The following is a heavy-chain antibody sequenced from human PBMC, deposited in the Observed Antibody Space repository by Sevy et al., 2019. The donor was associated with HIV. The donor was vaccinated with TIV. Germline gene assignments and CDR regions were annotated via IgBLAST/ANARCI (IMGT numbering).Heavy chain of an antibody. CDR2: ISSSSSYI. Sequence: GGSLRLSCAASGFTFSSYSMNWVRQAPWKGLEWVSSISSSSSYIYYADSVKGRFTISRDNAKNSLYLQMNSLRAEDTAVYYCARVYYYDSSGYYPPFDYWGQGTLVTVSS. CDR1: GFTFSSYS. V-gene: IGHV3-21*01. D-gene: IGHD3-22*01. CDR3: ARVYYYDSSGYYPPFDY. J-gene: IGHJ4*02.